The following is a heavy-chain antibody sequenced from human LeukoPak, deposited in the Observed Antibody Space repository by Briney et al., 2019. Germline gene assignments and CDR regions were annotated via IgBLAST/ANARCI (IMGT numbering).Heavy chain of an antibody. Sequence: GGSLRLSCAASGFTFDDYAMHWVRQAPGKGLEWVSLISWDGGSTYYADSVKGRFTISRDNSKNSLYLQMNSLRAEDTALYYCAKDIEQLDYPGLADYWGQGTLVTVSS. CDR3: AKDIEQLDYPGLADY. D-gene: IGHD6-13*01. J-gene: IGHJ4*02. CDR2: ISWDGGST. V-gene: IGHV3-43D*03. CDR1: GFTFDDYA.